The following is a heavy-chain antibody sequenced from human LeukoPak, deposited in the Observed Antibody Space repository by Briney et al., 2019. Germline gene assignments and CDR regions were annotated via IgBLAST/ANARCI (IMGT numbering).Heavy chain of an antibody. V-gene: IGHV3-23*01. CDR3: ARDGPRCVNDCYSDC. CDR2: IGGSGGNT. CDR1: GFTFSNYA. D-gene: IGHD2-21*01. Sequence: GGSLRLSCAASGFTFSNYAMSWVRQAPGKGLEWVSVIGGSGGNTYYADSVKGRFAIPRDNSKNTLYLQMNSLRAEDTAVYYCARDGPRCVNDCYSDCWGQGTSVTVSS. J-gene: IGHJ4*02.